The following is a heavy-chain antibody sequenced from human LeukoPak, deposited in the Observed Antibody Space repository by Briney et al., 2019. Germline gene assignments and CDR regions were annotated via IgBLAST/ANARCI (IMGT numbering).Heavy chain of an antibody. V-gene: IGHV4-30-4*08. CDR1: GGSISSSSCY. J-gene: IGHJ6*02. CDR2: IYYSGST. CDR3: ARRTRLLNYYYYGMDV. Sequence: PSETLSLTCTVSGGSISSSSCYWGWIRQPPGKGLEWIGYIYYSGSTYYNPSLKSRVTISVDTSKNQFSLKLSSVTAADTAVYYCARRTRLLNYYYYGMDVWGQGTTVTVSS. D-gene: IGHD1-14*01.